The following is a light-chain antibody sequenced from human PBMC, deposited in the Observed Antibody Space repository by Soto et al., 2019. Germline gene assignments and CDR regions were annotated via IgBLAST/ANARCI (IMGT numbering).Light chain of an antibody. CDR1: QGVSSY. Sequence: IVMTQSPATLSVSPGERATLSCRASQGVSSYLAWYQQKPGHAPRLLIYGAYTRATGIPARFSGSGSGTEFTLTISSLQSEDFAVYYCQQYNNWLWTFGQGTKVEIK. CDR3: QQYNNWLWT. J-gene: IGKJ1*01. CDR2: GAY. V-gene: IGKV3-15*01.